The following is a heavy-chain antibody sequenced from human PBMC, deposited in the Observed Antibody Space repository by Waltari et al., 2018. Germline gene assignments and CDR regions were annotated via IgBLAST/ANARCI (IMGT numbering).Heavy chain of an antibody. J-gene: IGHJ3*02. D-gene: IGHD3-22*01. V-gene: IGHV3-48*03. CDR3: ARVMEDYYDSSYPHNGDAFDI. Sequence: EVQLVESGGGLVQPGGSLRLSCAASGFTFSSYEMNWVRQSPGTVLEWVSYISSSGRTIYYAESVKGRFTIARDNAKNSLYLQMNSLRAEDTAGYYCARVMEDYYDSSYPHNGDAFDIWGQGTMVTVSS. CDR1: GFTFSSYE. CDR2: ISSSGRTI.